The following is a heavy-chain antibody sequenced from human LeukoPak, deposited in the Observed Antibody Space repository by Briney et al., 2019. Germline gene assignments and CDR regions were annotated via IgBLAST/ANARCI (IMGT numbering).Heavy chain of an antibody. Sequence: SETLSLTCAVSGGSISSSNWWSWVRQPPGKGLEWIGEIYHSGSTNYNPSLKSRVTISVDKSKNQFSLKLSSVTAADTAVYYCARERRYDFWSGYLAWGQGTLVTVSS. D-gene: IGHD3-3*01. J-gene: IGHJ5*02. V-gene: IGHV4-4*02. CDR1: GGSISSSNW. CDR2: IYHSGST. CDR3: ARERRYDFWSGYLA.